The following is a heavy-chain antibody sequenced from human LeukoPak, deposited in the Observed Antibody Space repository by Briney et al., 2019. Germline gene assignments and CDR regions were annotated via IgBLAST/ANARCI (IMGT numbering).Heavy chain of an antibody. CDR1: GGSISSDY. D-gene: IGHD6-19*01. CDR2: ISHGGTT. J-gene: IGHJ4*02. V-gene: IGHV4-59*08. Sequence: SETLSLTCTVSGGSISSDYWSWIRQPPGQGLEWIGYISHGGTTSYNPSLQSRVTISVDTSKNQFSLKVTSVTAADTAVYYCARRVTSSGWYRDDSWGQGTLVTVSS. CDR3: ARRVTSSGWYRDDS.